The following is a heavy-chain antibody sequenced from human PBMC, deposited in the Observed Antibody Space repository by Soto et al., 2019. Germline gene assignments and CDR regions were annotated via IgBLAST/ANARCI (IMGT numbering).Heavy chain of an antibody. Sequence: QVQLVQSGAEVKKPGASVKVSCKTSGYTLTDYAMHWVRQAPGQRLEGMGWINAGNGHTKYSQKFQVRVTMTRDTSAGTAFMELSCLRSGDTAVYYCARGLTLYYFDYWGQGPLVTVSS. CDR2: INAGNGHT. CDR1: GYTLTDYA. CDR3: ARGLTLYYFDY. J-gene: IGHJ4*02. V-gene: IGHV1-3*01. D-gene: IGHD3-16*01.